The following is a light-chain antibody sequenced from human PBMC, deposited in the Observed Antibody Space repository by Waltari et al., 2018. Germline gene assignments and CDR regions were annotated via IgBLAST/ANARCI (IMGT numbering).Light chain of an antibody. CDR1: QSVGRS. J-gene: IGKJ1*01. V-gene: IGKV3-20*01. CDR2: GAS. Sequence: EIVLTQSPGTLSLSPWERATLSCRASQSVGRSLAWYQQIPGQAPRLLIYGASSSATGIPDRFSGSGSGTDFSLTISRLEPEDFAVYFCQHYVRLPATFGQGTKVAI. CDR3: QHYVRLPAT.